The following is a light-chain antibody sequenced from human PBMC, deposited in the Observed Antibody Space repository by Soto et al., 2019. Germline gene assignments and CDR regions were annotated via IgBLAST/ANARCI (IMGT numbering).Light chain of an antibody. Sequence: QSVLTQPASVSGSPGQSITISCTGTSSDVGGYNYVSWYQQHPGKAPNLMIYDVSNRPSGVSNRFSGSKSGNTASLTIFGLQAEDEADYYCSSYTSSSTLYVFGTGTKVTVL. V-gene: IGLV2-14*01. CDR2: DVS. CDR1: SSDVGGYNY. CDR3: SSYTSSSTLYV. J-gene: IGLJ1*01.